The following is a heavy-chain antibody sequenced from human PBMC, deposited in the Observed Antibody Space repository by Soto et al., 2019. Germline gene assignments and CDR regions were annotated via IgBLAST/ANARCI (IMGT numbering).Heavy chain of an antibody. Sequence: ASVKVSCKASGYTFASYGISWVRQAPGQGLEWMGWISAYNGNTNYAQKFQGRVTMTTDTFTRTAYMEVRSLRSDDTAVYYCAREGTCSSTSCPTYFSFGMDVWGQGTTVTVS. V-gene: IGHV1-18*01. CDR3: AREGTCSSTSCPTYFSFGMDV. CDR1: GYTFASYG. D-gene: IGHD2-2*01. J-gene: IGHJ6*02. CDR2: ISAYNGNT.